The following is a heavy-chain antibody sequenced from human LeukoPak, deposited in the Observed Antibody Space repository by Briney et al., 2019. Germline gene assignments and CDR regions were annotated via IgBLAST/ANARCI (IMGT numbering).Heavy chain of an antibody. V-gene: IGHV6-1*01. Sequence: SQTLSLTCAISGDSFSSDSAAWNWIRQSPSRGLEWLARTYFRSKWYYDYALAVKGRITINPDTSKNQFSLQLNSVTPEDTAVYFCARDPVGGSTIFDSWGQGTLVTVSS. J-gene: IGHJ4*02. CDR3: ARDPVGGSTIFDS. D-gene: IGHD1-26*01. CDR1: GDSFSSDSAA. CDR2: TYFRSKWYY.